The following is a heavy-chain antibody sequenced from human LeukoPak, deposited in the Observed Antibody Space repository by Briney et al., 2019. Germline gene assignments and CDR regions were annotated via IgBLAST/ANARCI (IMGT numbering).Heavy chain of an antibody. V-gene: IGHV4-34*01. D-gene: IGHD5-18*01. Sequence: SETLSLTCAVYGGSFSGYYWRWIRQPPGKGLEWIGEINQSGRTNNNPSLKSRVTISVDTSKNQFSLKLSAVTAADTAVYYCARRTDTRGYRRFDSWGQGTLVTVSS. CDR1: GGSFSGYY. J-gene: IGHJ4*02. CDR2: INQSGRT. CDR3: ARRTDTRGYRRFDS.